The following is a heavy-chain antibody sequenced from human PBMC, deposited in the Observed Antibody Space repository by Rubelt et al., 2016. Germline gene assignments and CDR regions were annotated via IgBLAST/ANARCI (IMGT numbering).Heavy chain of an antibody. J-gene: IGHJ3*02. Sequence: QVQLQQWGAGLLKPSETLSLTCAVYGGSFSGYYWSWIRQPPGKGLEWIGEINHSGSTNYNPSLKSRVTISVDTSKNQFSLKLSSVTAADTAVYYCARGPFTRSAFDIWGQGTMVTVSS. CDR2: INHSGST. CDR3: ARGPFTRSAFDI. V-gene: IGHV4-34*01. CDR1: GGSFSGYY.